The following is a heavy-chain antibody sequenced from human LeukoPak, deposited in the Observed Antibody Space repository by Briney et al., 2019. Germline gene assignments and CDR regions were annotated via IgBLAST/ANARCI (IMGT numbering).Heavy chain of an antibody. J-gene: IGHJ4*02. CDR2: IYYSGST. V-gene: IGHV4-39*01. CDR1: GDSISTSSYS. D-gene: IGHD3-22*01. CDR3: ARSYYYDYRQIDY. Sequence: PSETLSLTCTVSGDSISTSSYSWGWIRKPPGKGLEWLGRIYYSGSTYSNPSLHSRDTKSVDTSTTQFSLNLYSVTAADTAVFYCARSYYYDYRQIDYGGEGTLVTVSS.